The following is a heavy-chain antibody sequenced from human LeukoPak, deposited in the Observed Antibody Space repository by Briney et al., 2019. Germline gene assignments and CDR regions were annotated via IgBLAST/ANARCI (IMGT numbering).Heavy chain of an antibody. CDR3: ARGYSDTVTTDY. V-gene: IGHV4-39*07. CDR2: INHSGST. CDR1: GGSISSGDYY. D-gene: IGHD4-17*01. Sequence: SETLSLTCTVSGGSISSGDYYWSWIRQPPGKGLEWIGEINHSGSTNYNPSLKSRVTISVDTSKSQFSLKLSSVTAADTAVYYCARGYSDTVTTDYWGQGILVTVSS. J-gene: IGHJ4*02.